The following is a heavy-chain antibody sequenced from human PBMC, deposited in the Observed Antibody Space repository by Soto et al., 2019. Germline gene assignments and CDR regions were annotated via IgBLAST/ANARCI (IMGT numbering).Heavy chain of an antibody. J-gene: IGHJ4*02. D-gene: IGHD4-4*01. CDR1: GFTFSSYA. V-gene: IGHV3-23*01. Sequence: GGSLRLSCAVSGFTFSSYAMSWVRQAPGKGLEWVSTISGSGGSTYYADSVKGRFTISRGNSKNTLYLQMNSLRAEDTAVYYCAKGARAVTTKLPIESWGQGTLVTVSS. CDR3: AKGARAVTTKLPIES. CDR2: ISGSGGST.